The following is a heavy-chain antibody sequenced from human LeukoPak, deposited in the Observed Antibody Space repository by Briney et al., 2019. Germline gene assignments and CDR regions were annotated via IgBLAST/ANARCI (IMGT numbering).Heavy chain of an antibody. CDR2: ISYDGSNK. D-gene: IGHD3-10*01. V-gene: IGHV3-30*18. J-gene: IGHJ4*02. CDR3: AKDLRMGGSGSYYPDY. CDR1: GFTFSSYG. Sequence: GGSLRLSCAASGFTFSSYGMHWVRQAPGKGLEWVAVISYDGSNKYYADSVKGRFTISRDNSKNTLYLQMDSLRAEDTAVYYCAKDLRMGGSGSYYPDYWGQGTLVAVSS.